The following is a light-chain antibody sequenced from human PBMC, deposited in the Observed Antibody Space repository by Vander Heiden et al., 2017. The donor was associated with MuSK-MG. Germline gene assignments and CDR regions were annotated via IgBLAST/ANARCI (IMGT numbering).Light chain of an antibody. Sequence: EIVLTQSPATLSLAPGDTATLSCRASQSVSDYLAWYQQKPGQAPRLLIHDASKRAPGIPARFSGSGSGTDFTLTISSREPEDFAVYYCQQRSDRPPITFGQGTRLEIK. J-gene: IGKJ5*01. V-gene: IGKV3-11*01. CDR1: QSVSDY. CDR2: DAS. CDR3: QQRSDRPPIT.